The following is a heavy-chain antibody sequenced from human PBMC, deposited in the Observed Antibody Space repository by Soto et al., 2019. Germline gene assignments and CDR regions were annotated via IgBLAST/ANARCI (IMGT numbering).Heavy chain of an antibody. CDR2: IIPIFGTA. V-gene: IGHV1-69*13. D-gene: IGHD5-12*01. CDR1: GCTFGSYA. J-gene: IGHJ5*02. CDR3: ARVEMATIIGGFDP. Sequence: SVKVSCKASGCTFGSYAISWVRQAPGQGLEWMGGIIPIFGTANYAQKFQGRVTITADESTSTAYMELSSLRSEDTAVYYCARVEMATIIGGFDPWGQGTLVTVSS.